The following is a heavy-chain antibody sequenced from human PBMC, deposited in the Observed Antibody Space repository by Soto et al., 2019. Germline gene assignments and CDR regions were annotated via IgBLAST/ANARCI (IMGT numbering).Heavy chain of an antibody. CDR1: GFTFSSYG. V-gene: IGHV3-30*18. CDR3: AKDLAWFPY. D-gene: IGHD3-22*01. J-gene: IGHJ4*02. CDR2: ISYDGSNK. Sequence: GGSLRLSCAASGFTFSSYGMHWVRQAPGKGLEWVAVISYDGSNKYYADSVKGRFTISRDNSKNTLYLQMNSLRAEDTAVYYCAKDLAWFPYWGQGTLVTVSS.